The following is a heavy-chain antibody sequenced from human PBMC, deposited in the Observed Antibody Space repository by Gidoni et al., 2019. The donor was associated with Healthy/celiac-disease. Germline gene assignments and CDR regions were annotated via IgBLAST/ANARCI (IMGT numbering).Heavy chain of an antibody. D-gene: IGHD3-3*01. V-gene: IGHV3-33*01. CDR2: IWYDGSNK. Sequence: QVQLVESGGGVVQPGRSLRLPCAASGFTFSSYGMHWVRQAPGKGLGWVAFIWYDGSNKYYADSVKGRFTISRDNSKNTLYLQMNSLRAEDTAVYYCAREGITIFGVAQGYFDLWGRGTLVTVSS. CDR3: AREGITIFGVAQGYFDL. J-gene: IGHJ2*01. CDR1: GFTFSSYG.